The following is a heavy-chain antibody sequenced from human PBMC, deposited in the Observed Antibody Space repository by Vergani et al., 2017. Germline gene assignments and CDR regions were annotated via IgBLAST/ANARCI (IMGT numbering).Heavy chain of an antibody. CDR1: GFSFNSYW. Sequence: EVQVVETGGGLVQPGGSLRLSCSASGFSFNSYWMHWVRQVPGKGLLWVSRIKSDGSITAYADSVKGRFTISRDNAQNTLYLQMNSLRVEDTGVYYCARLSYDTTPYLQGGYDCWGQGTLVSVSS. J-gene: IGHJ4*02. D-gene: IGHD3-22*01. CDR3: ARLSYDTTPYLQGGYDC. V-gene: IGHV3-74*02. CDR2: IKSDGSIT.